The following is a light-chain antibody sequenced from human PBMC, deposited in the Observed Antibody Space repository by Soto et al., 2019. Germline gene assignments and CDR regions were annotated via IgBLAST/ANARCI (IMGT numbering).Light chain of an antibody. J-gene: IGLJ1*01. CDR2: DDT. CDR1: VGL. CDR3: CLYLCGRTYV. V-gene: IGLV2-23*01. Sequence: QSALTQPASVSGSPGQSITISCTGTVGLVSWYQQHPGKVPKLIIYDDTKRPSGVSSRFSGSKSGNTASLTISGLQTEDEADYYCCLYLCGRTYVFGTGTKLTVL.